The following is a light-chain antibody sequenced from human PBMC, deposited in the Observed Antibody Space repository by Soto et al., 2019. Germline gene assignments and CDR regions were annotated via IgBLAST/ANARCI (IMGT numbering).Light chain of an antibody. CDR1: SSDVGGYKY. CDR3: SSYTSSSTFYV. Sequence: QSALTQPASVSGSPGQSITISCTGTSSDVGGYKYVSWYQQHPGKAPKLMIYDVSNRPSGVSNRFSGSKTGNTASLTISGLQAEDAVDYYCSSYTSSSTFYVFGTGTKVTVL. V-gene: IGLV2-14*01. J-gene: IGLJ1*01. CDR2: DVS.